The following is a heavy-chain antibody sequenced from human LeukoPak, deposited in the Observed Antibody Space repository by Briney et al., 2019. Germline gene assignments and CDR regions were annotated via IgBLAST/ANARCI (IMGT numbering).Heavy chain of an antibody. CDR1: GGTFRSHT. V-gene: IGHV1-69*08. CDR2: ITPVIDTA. Sequence: PVKVSCKTSGGTFRSHTFGWVRQAPGQGPEWMGKITPVIDTAKYAQRFQGRVSIYADESTTTVYMDLSGLRPDDTAIYYCTRVNLRGSNYNWFDPWGQGTRVTVSS. D-gene: IGHD3-10*01. J-gene: IGHJ5*02. CDR3: TRVNLRGSNYNWFDP.